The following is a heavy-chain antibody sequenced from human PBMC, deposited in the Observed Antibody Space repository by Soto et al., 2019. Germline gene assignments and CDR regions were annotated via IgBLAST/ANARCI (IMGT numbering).Heavy chain of an antibody. Sequence: GGSLRLSCVASGFTFSNYAMSWVRQAPGKGLDWVSGISGSGGTTYYADSVKGRFTTSRDNSKNTLFLQMNSLRAGDTAVYYCAKVPIFGVVSRSYGMDVWGQGTTVTVSS. V-gene: IGHV3-23*01. CDR3: AKVPIFGVVSRSYGMDV. J-gene: IGHJ6*02. CDR2: ISGSGGTT. D-gene: IGHD3-3*02. CDR1: GFTFSNYA.